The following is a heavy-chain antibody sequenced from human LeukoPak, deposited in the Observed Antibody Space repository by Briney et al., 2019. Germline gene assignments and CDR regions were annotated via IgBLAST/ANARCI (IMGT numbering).Heavy chain of an antibody. D-gene: IGHD5-18*01. V-gene: IGHV3-48*03. CDR2: IGGSGDIT. CDR3: ARDGAQLWSHCFVDY. CDR1: EFTFSSYE. Sequence: PGGSLRLSCAASEFTFSSYEINWVRQAPGKGLEWVSYIGGSGDITYYADSVKGRFTISRDNAKNSLYLQMNSLRAEDTAVYYWARDGAQLWSHCFVDYWGQGTLVTVSS. J-gene: IGHJ4*02.